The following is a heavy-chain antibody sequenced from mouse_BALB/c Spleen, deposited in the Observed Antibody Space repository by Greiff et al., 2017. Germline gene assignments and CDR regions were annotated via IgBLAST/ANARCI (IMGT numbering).Heavy chain of an antibody. V-gene: IGHV14-4*02. Sequence: EVQLQQSGAELVRSGASVKLSCTASGFNINDYYMHWVKQRPEQGLEWIGWIDPENGDTEYAPKFQGKATMTADTSSNTAYLQLSSLTSEDTAVYYCNPNWALDYWGQGTTLTVSS. CDR1: GFNINDYY. D-gene: IGHD4-1*01. J-gene: IGHJ2*01. CDR3: NPNWALDY. CDR2: IDPENGDT.